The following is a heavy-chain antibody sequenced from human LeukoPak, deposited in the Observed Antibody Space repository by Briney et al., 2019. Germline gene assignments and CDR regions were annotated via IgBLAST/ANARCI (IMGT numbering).Heavy chain of an antibody. Sequence: PGGSLRLTCAASGFTFSSYEMNWVRQAPGKGLEWVSYISSSGSTIYYADSVKGRFTISRDNAKNSLYLQMNSLRAEDTAVYYCARDAFGSYLTYWGQGTLVTVSS. CDR3: ARDAFGSYLTY. V-gene: IGHV3-48*03. CDR2: ISSSGSTI. D-gene: IGHD1-26*01. J-gene: IGHJ4*02. CDR1: GFTFSSYE.